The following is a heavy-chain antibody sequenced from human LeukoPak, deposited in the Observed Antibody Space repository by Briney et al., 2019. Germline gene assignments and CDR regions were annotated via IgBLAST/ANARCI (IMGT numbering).Heavy chain of an antibody. Sequence: GGSLRLSCAASGFTFSDYYMSWIRQAPGKGLEWISYISSSGDTIFYADSVKGRFTISRDNAKNSLYLQMNSLRADDTAVYYCARDIVVVPAAIWDFDYWGQGTLVTVSS. D-gene: IGHD2-2*01. CDR2: ISSSGDTI. J-gene: IGHJ4*02. V-gene: IGHV3-11*04. CDR1: GFTFSDYY. CDR3: ARDIVVVPAAIWDFDY.